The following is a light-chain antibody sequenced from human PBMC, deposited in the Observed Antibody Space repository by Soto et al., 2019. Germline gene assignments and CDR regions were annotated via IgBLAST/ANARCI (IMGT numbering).Light chain of an antibody. J-gene: IGLJ1*01. Sequence: QSALNPPPSASGAPGQSVTISCPGTNSDVGGYNYVSWYQQHPGKAPKLIIYEVYKRPSGVPDRFSGSKSGNTAALTVSGLQAEDEADYYCSSYVGTNSYVFGNGTKVTVL. CDR3: SSYVGTNSYV. V-gene: IGLV2-8*01. CDR1: NSDVGGYNY. CDR2: EVY.